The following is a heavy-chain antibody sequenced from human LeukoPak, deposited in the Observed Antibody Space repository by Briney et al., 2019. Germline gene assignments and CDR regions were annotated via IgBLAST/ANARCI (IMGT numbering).Heavy chain of an antibody. V-gene: IGHV3-53*01. J-gene: IGHJ6*03. Sequence: PGGSLRLSCAASGFTVSSNYMSWVRQAPGKGLEWVSVIYSGGSTYYADSVKGRFTISRDNSKNTLYLQMNSLRAEDTAVYYCAREGYSYGLAYYYYYMDVWGKGTTVTVSS. D-gene: IGHD5-18*01. CDR1: GFTVSSNY. CDR2: IYSGGST. CDR3: AREGYSYGLAYYYYYMDV.